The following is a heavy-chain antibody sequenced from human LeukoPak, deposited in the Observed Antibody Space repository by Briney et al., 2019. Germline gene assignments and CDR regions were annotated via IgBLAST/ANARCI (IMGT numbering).Heavy chain of an antibody. CDR1: GTSINSYN. J-gene: IGHJ5*02. CDR2: IYHSGST. CDR3: AREPTTRGYNYAYRGFDP. V-gene: IGHV4-59*01. D-gene: IGHD5-18*01. Sequence: SETLSLTCTVSGTSINSYNWNWIRQPPGKGLEWIGYIYHSGSTNYNPSLKSRATISIDTSKNQFSLKLSSVTAADTAMYYCAREPTTRGYNYAYRGFDPWGLGTLVTVSS.